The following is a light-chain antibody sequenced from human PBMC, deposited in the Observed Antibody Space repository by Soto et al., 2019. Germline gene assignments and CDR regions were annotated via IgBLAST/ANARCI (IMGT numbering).Light chain of an antibody. V-gene: IGLV3-1*01. J-gene: IGLJ1*01. CDR1: KLGDKY. CDR3: QAWDSSYYV. Sequence: SYELTQPPSVSVSPGQTASITCSGDKLGDKYACWYQQKPGQSPVLVIYQDSKRPSGIPERFSGSNSGNTATLTISGTQAMDEADYYCQAWDSSYYVFGTGTNVTVL. CDR2: QDS.